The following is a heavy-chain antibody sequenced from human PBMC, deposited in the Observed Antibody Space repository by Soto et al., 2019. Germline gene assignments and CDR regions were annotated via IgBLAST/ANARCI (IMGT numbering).Heavy chain of an antibody. D-gene: IGHD6-13*01. CDR2: ISSNSAYI. Sequence: GSLRLSCAASGFTFRSFTMNWVRQAPGKGLEWVSTISSNSAYIYYTDALRGRFTISRDNAKNSLHLQMSSLRAEDTAVYYCTRDASRDSSARGWFDPWGPGTLVTVSS. V-gene: IGHV3-21*01. J-gene: IGHJ5*02. CDR3: TRDASRDSSARGWFDP. CDR1: GFTFRSFT.